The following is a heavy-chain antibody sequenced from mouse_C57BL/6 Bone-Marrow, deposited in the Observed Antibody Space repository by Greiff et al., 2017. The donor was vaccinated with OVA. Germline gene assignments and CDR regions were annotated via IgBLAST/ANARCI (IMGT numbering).Heavy chain of an antibody. V-gene: IGHV5-4*01. CDR3: ARVTAPIATFAY. Sequence: VHLVASAGGLVKPGGSLLLSCAASGFIFSSYALSWVRQTLHKRLEWVATISDGGSYTYYPDNVKSRFTIARDNAKNNLYLQMGHLKSEDTAMYYCARVTAPIATFAYWGQGTLVTVSA. CDR1: GFIFSSYA. J-gene: IGHJ3*01. CDR2: ISDGGSYT.